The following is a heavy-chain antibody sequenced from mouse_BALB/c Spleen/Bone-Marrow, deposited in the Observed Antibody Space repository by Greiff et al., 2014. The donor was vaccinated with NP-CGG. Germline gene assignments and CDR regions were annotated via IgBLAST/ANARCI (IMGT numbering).Heavy chain of an antibody. V-gene: IGHV2-9*02. CDR1: GFSLKNYG. CDR2: IGTGGGT. D-gene: IGHD2-1*01. CDR3: ARDWAYGNWYFDV. Sequence: VQLQQSGPGLVAPSQSLSITCTVSGFSLKNYGVHWVRQPPGKGLEWLGVIGTGGGTNYNSALMSRLSISIDNSKSQVFLKMNSLQTDDTAIYYCARDWAYGNWYFDVWGAGTPVTVSS. J-gene: IGHJ1*01.